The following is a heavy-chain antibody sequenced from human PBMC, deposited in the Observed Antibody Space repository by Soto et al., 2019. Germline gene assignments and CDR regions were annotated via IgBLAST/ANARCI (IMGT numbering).Heavy chain of an antibody. Sequence: QVPLVESGGGVVQPGRSLRLSCAASGFPFSSYGMHWVREAPGKGLEWVAVISYDGSNKYYADSVKGRFTISRDNSASTLYLQMNSLSPEDTALYYCVGGQYYFDYRGQGTLVTVSP. V-gene: IGHV3-30*03. CDR2: ISYDGSNK. CDR3: VGGQYYFDY. D-gene: IGHD3-10*01. CDR1: GFPFSSYG. J-gene: IGHJ4*02.